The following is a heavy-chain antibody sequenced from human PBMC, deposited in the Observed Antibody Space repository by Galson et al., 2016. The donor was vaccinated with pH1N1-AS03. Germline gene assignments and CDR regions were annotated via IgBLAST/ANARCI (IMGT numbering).Heavy chain of an antibody. J-gene: IGHJ4*02. V-gene: IGHV1-18*01. CDR3: ARSGSGSFYEGDF. Sequence: SVKVSCKASGYTFTNYGISWVRQAPGQGLEYMGWIGTYTIYAQKLQGRVTMTTDTSTSTAYMELRSLRSDDTAVYYCARSGSGSFYEGDFWGQGTLGSGSS. CDR1: GYTFTNYG. CDR2: IGTYT. D-gene: IGHD3-10*01.